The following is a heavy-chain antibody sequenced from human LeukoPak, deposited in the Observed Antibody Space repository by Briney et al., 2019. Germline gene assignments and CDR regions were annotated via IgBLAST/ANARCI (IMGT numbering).Heavy chain of an antibody. Sequence: GGSLRLSCAASGFIFSSYWMSWVRQAPGKGLEWVANIKQDGSEKYYVDSVKGRFTISRDNAKNSLYLQMNSLRAEDTAVYYCARGLRNYYDSSGLDAFDIWGQGTMVTVSS. CDR3: ARGLRNYYDSSGLDAFDI. CDR1: GFIFSSYW. D-gene: IGHD3-22*01. V-gene: IGHV3-7*01. J-gene: IGHJ3*02. CDR2: IKQDGSEK.